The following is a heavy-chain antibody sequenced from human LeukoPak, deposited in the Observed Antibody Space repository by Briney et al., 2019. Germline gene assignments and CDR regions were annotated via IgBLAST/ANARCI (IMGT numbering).Heavy chain of an antibody. Sequence: GASLRLSCEASGFTFSTFPMHWVRQTPDKRLEWVADISHDGRDTYYADSVKGRFTISRDNSKNTLYLQMNSLSPENTAVVSCARVGRVSIYPSYTDAWGEGTTV. J-gene: IGHJ6*01. CDR2: ISHDGRDT. D-gene: IGHD1-26*01. CDR3: ARVGRVSIYPSYTDA. V-gene: IGHV3-30*04. CDR1: GFTFSTFP.